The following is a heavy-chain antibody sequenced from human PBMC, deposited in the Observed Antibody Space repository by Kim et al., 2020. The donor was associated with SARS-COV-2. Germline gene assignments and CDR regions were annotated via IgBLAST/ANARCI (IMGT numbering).Heavy chain of an antibody. J-gene: IGHJ6*02. D-gene: IGHD1-1*01. CDR1: GGSFSGYY. Sequence: SETLSLTCAVYGGSFSGYYWSWIRQPPGKGLEWIGEINHSGSTNYNPSLKSRVTISVDTSKNQFSLKLSSVTAADTAVYYCARANGIVRIEYYYYGMDVWGQGTTVTVSS. CDR3: ARANGIVRIEYYYYGMDV. CDR2: INHSGST. V-gene: IGHV4-34*01.